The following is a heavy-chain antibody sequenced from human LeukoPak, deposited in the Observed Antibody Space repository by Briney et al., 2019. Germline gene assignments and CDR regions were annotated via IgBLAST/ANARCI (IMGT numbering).Heavy chain of an antibody. J-gene: IGHJ4*02. Sequence: ASVKVSCKASGYTFTSYGISWVRQAPGQGLEWMGWISAYNGNTNYAQKLQGRVTMTTDTSTSTAYMELRSLRSDDTAVYYCARAPRTLGYCSSTSCYGFDYWGQGTLVTVSS. CDR1: GYTFTSYG. D-gene: IGHD2-2*01. CDR2: ISAYNGNT. V-gene: IGHV1-18*01. CDR3: ARAPRTLGYCSSTSCYGFDY.